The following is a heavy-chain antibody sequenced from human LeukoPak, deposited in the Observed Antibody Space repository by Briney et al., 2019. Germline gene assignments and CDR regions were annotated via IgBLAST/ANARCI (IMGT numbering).Heavy chain of an antibody. CDR3: AGVAVADPVADS. J-gene: IGHJ4*02. V-gene: IGHV4-39*07. D-gene: IGHD6-19*01. Sequence: SETLSLTCSVSGGSIRSSFYYWGWIRQPPGKGLEWIGSIYHSGSTYYNAALKSRVIISLDTSKSQFSLMMKSVTAADTAVYYCAGVAVADPVADSWGQGTLVTVSS. CDR2: IYHSGST. CDR1: GGSIRSSFYY.